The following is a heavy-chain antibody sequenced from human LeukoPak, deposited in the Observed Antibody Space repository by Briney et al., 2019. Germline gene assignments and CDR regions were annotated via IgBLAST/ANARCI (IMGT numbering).Heavy chain of an antibody. J-gene: IGHJ4*02. Sequence: SETLSLTCSISGDSITTNSYYWGWIRQPPGKGLEWIGSIYYSGSTYFKPSLKSRLTISVDTSKNQFSLKLSSVTAADTAVYYCATPAGPFGDYDYWGQGTLVTVSS. D-gene: IGHD4-17*01. CDR2: IYYSGST. V-gene: IGHV4-39*01. CDR3: ATPAGPFGDYDY. CDR1: GDSITTNSYY.